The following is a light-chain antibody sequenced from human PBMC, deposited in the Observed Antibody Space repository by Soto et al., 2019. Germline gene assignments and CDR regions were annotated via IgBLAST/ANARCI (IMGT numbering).Light chain of an antibody. CDR1: SSDVGDYNY. J-gene: IGLJ2*01. V-gene: IGLV2-14*03. CDR3: SSYTSSSTLVV. CDR2: DVG. Sequence: QSVLTQPASVSGSPGQSITISCTGTSSDVGDYNYVSWYQQHPGKAPKLMIYDVGNRPSGVSNRFSGSKSGNTASLTIYELQAEDEADYYCSSYTSSSTLVVFGGGTKLTVL.